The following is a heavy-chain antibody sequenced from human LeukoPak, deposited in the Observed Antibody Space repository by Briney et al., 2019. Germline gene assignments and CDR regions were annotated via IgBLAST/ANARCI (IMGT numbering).Heavy chain of an antibody. CDR3: ARDVYGDGYNSFDY. D-gene: IGHD5-24*01. Sequence: GGSLRLSCAVSGFIVSSNHTNWVRQAPGKGLGWVSVIYSGGYSGGGPFYADSVKGRFTTSSDSSKNTLFLQMNSLRAEDTAVYYCARDVYGDGYNSFDYWGLGILVTVSS. J-gene: IGHJ4*02. CDR2: IYSGGYSGGGP. V-gene: IGHV3-66*01. CDR1: GFIVSSNH.